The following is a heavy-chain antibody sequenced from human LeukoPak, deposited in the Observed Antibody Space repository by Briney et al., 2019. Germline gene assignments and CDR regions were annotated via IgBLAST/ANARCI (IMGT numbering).Heavy chain of an antibody. V-gene: IGHV3-23*01. J-gene: IGHJ6*03. CDR3: AKGAIRHKDFWSGYHDNYYYYYYMDV. CDR1: GFTFSSYA. D-gene: IGHD3-3*01. CDR2: ISSSGGST. Sequence: GGSLRLSCAASGFTFSSYAMSWVRQAPGKGLEWVSAISSSGGSTYYADSVQGRFTISRDNSKNTLYLQMNSLRAEDTAVYYCAKGAIRHKDFWSGYHDNYYYYYYMDVWGKGTTVTVSS.